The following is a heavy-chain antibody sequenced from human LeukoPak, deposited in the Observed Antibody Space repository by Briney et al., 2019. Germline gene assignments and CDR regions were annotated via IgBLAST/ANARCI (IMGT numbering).Heavy chain of an antibody. J-gene: IGHJ4*02. V-gene: IGHV1-2*06. CDR3: ARDYDSSSPHDY. CDR1: GYTFTSYD. D-gene: IGHD6-6*01. Sequence: GASVKVSCKASGYTFTSYDINWVRQATGQGLEWMGRINPNSGGTNYAQKFQGRATMTRDTSISTAYMELNRRRSDDTAVYYCARDYDSSSPHDYWGQETLVTISS. CDR2: INPNSGGT.